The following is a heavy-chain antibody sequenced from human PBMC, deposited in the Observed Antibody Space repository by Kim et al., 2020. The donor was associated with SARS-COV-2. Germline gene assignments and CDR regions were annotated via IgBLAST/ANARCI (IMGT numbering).Heavy chain of an antibody. CDR3: ARAPGYSSSLPDYYYYGMDV. CDR1: GGTFSSYT. V-gene: IGHV1-69*02. J-gene: IGHJ6*02. D-gene: IGHD6-6*01. Sequence: SVKVSCKASGGTFSSYTISWVRQAPGQGLEWMGRIIPILGIANYAQKFQGRVTITADKSTSTAYMELSSLRSEDTAVYYCARAPGYSSSLPDYYYYGMDVWGQGTTVTVSS. CDR2: IIPILGIA.